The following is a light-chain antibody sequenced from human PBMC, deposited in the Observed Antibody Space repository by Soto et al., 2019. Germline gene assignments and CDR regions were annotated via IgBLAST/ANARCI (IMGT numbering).Light chain of an antibody. J-gene: IGKJ1*01. CDR1: QSVSSY. Sequence: EIVLTQSPATLSLSPGERATLSCRASQSVSSYLAWYQQKPGQAPRLLIYDGFNRATGIPARFSGSGSGTDFTLTISSLQPDDFATYYCQQYNTYSGPFGQGTKVEIK. CDR3: QQYNTYSGP. V-gene: IGKV3-11*01. CDR2: DGF.